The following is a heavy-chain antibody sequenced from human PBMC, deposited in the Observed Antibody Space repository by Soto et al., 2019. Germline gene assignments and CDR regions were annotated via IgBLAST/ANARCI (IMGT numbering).Heavy chain of an antibody. D-gene: IGHD2-2*01. V-gene: IGHV4-30-2*01. CDR3: ARGRLLPAVNFDY. CDR2: IYHSGSA. J-gene: IGHJ4*02. CDR1: GDSISSGGYS. Sequence: SETLSLTCAVSGDSISSGGYSWSWIRQPPGRGLEWIGYIYHSGSASYNPSLKSRVTISVDGSKNHFSLQLTSVTAADTAVYYCARGRLLPAVNFDYWGQGALVTVSS.